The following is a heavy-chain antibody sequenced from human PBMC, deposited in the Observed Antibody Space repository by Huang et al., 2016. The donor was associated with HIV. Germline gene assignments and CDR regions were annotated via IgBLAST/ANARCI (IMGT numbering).Heavy chain of an antibody. D-gene: IGHD6-13*01. CDR3: ARLGEAAGT. CDR1: GGSISNTNYY. CDR2: IYYCGNA. V-gene: IGHV4-39*01. Sequence: QLQLQESGPGLVKPSESLSLTCFVSGGSISNTNYYWGWIRQPPGKGLEWIGNIYYCGNAYYSPSLESRVTISVDASKNLFSLKLDSVTAADTALYFCARLGEAAGTWGQGTLVTVSS. J-gene: IGHJ4*02.